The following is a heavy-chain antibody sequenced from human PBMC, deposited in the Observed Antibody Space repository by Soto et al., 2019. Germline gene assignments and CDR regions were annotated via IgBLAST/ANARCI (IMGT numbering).Heavy chain of an antibody. Sequence: QVQLVQSGAEVKNPGSSVRVSCKTSGFTFNVYGIHWVRQAPGQGLEWMGGLIPIYDEPNYAPKFQGRVTITADKSTTTVYLELSSLRSEDTAVYFCARVRDPHLDHYGLDVWGQGTPVTVSS. V-gene: IGHV1-69*06. CDR3: ARVRDPHLDHYGLDV. CDR1: GFTFNVYG. J-gene: IGHJ6*02. CDR2: LIPIYDEP.